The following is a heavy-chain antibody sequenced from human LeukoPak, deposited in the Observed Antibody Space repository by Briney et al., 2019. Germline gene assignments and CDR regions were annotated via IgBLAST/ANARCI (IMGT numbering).Heavy chain of an antibody. CDR1: GGSISSHY. Sequence: SETLSLTCTVSGGSISSHYWSWIRQPPGKGLEWIGYIYYSGSTNYNPSLKSRVTISVDTSKNQFSLKLSSVTAADTAVYYCAREGSSSSYFDYWGQGTLLTVSS. CDR3: AREGSSSSYFDY. D-gene: IGHD6-6*01. CDR2: IYYSGST. J-gene: IGHJ4*02. V-gene: IGHV4-59*11.